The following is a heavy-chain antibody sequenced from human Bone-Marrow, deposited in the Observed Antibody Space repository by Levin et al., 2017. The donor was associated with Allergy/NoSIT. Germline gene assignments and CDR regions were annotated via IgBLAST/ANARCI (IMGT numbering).Heavy chain of an antibody. CDR1: GGSINSSNW. D-gene: IGHD5-12*01. V-gene: IGHV4/OR15-8*02. J-gene: IGHJ4*02. CDR3: ATIYSGYDPWGFDN. Sequence: ASETLSLTCLVSGGSINSSNWWSWVRQPPGKGLEWIGEIFHTGTSNYNPSLKSRVTMSLDKSKNQLSLKMNSVTAADTAVYFCATIYSGYDPWGFDNWGQGILVTVSS. CDR2: IFHTGTS.